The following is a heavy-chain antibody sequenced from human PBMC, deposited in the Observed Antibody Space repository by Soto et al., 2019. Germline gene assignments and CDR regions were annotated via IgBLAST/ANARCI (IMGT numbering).Heavy chain of an antibody. CDR2: IYSGGST. CDR3: DRAPRRGACFDF. D-gene: IGHD1-26*01. V-gene: IGHV4-59*01. J-gene: IGHJ4*02. Sequence: PSGTLSRTSSFSAGSMSGYDWAWIRQPPGKGLEWIGYIYSGGSTFYNPSLKRRVTISRDTSKKRFSLRLTSVTPAAKALELCDRAPRRGACFDFGGEGTL. CDR1: AGSMSGYD.